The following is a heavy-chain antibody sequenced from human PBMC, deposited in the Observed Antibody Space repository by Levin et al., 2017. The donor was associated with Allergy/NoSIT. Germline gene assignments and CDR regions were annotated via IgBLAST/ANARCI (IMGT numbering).Heavy chain of an antibody. CDR2: ITSSGRTT. J-gene: IGHJ4*02. CDR3: ARDKDDFWSGGGWVDY. D-gene: IGHD3-3*01. V-gene: IGHV3-11*01. CDR1: GFTFSDYY. Sequence: TGGSLRLSCAASGFTFSDYYISWIRQAPGKGLEWISYITSSGRTTYYADSVKGRFTISRDNTNNSVYLQMNSLRAEDTAVYYCARDKDDFWSGGGWVDYWGQGTLVTVSS.